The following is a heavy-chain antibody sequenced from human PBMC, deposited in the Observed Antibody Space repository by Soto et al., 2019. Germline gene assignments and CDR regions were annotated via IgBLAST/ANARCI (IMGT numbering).Heavy chain of an antibody. CDR1: GFSLSTSGVG. V-gene: IGHV2-5*02. J-gene: IGHJ4*02. CDR3: EHRPAYDISTGYYPFDY. D-gene: IGHD3-9*01. Sequence: SGPTLVNPTQTLTLTCTFSGFSLSTSGVGVAWIRQPPGKALEWLALIYWDDGKRYSPSLKTRPNITKDTSKNQVVLTLTNVDPVDTATYFCEHRPAYDISTGYYPFDYWGQGSLVTVSS. CDR2: IYWDDGK.